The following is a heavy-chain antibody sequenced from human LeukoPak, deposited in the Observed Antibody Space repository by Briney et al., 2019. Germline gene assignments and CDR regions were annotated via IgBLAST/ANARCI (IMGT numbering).Heavy chain of an antibody. CDR1: GFTFSNYA. J-gene: IGHJ4*02. CDR3: ARATGPIVVVHGGFDY. V-gene: IGHV4-34*01. D-gene: IGHD3-22*01. Sequence: GSLRLSCAASGFTFSNYAMSWVRQPPGKGLEWIGEINHSGSTNYNPSLKSRVTISVDTSKNQFSLKLSSVTAADTAVYYCARATGPIVVVHGGFDYWGQGTLVTVSS. CDR2: INHSGST.